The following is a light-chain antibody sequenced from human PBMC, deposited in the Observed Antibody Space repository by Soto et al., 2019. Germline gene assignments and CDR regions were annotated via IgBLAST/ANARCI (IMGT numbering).Light chain of an antibody. CDR1: QTISSS. Sequence: DIQMTQSPSSLSASVGDRVTITCRSSQTISSSLNWYQQKPGKAPKLLIFAASTLQYGVPSRFSGSGSSTHFTITISSLQPEDFATYYCQQSYTSPTFTFGQGTKLEIK. J-gene: IGKJ2*01. V-gene: IGKV1-39*01. CDR3: QQSYTSPTFT. CDR2: AAS.